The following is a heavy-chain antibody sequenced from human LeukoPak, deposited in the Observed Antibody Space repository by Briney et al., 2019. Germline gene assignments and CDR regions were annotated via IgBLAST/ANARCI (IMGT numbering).Heavy chain of an antibody. CDR3: ARVPLSDRPFYFDY. J-gene: IGHJ4*02. Sequence: SETLSLTCTVSSGSISSSSYYWGWVRQPPGKGLEWIGNIYYSGSTNCNPSLKSRVTISVDTSKNQFSLKLSSVTAADTAVYYCARVPLSDRPFYFDYWGQGTLVTVSS. CDR1: SGSISSSSYY. D-gene: IGHD3-16*02. CDR2: IYYSGST. V-gene: IGHV4-39*07.